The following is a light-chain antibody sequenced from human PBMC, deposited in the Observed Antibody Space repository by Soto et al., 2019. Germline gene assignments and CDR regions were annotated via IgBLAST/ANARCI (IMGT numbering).Light chain of an antibody. CDR3: QQYGTSPSWT. CDR1: QSVSSDT. V-gene: IGKV3-20*01. J-gene: IGKJ1*01. CDR2: GAS. Sequence: ETVLTQSPGTLSLSPGERATLSCRASQSVSSDTLAWYQQKPGQAPRLLLCGASTRATGIPDRFSGSGSGTDFTLTVSRLEPDDFAVYYCQQYGTSPSWTFGQGTKV.